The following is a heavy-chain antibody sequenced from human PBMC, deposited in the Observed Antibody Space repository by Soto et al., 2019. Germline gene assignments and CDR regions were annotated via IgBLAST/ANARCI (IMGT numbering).Heavy chain of an antibody. V-gene: IGHV3-7*01. CDR2: IKQEGSEK. CDR3: ASLGRHG. J-gene: IGHJ6*02. D-gene: IGHD3-16*01. Sequence: LRLACAASGFTFSESLMDWVRQAPGKGPEGVANIKQEGSEKNYVDSVKGRFIISRDNAKNSLYLQMNILRAEYSAVYYCASLGRHGWGEGTTVTVS. CDR1: GFTFSESL.